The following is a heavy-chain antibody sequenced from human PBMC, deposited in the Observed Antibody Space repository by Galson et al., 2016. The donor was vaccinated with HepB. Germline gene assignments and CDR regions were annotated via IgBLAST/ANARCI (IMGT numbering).Heavy chain of an antibody. D-gene: IGHD5-12*01. CDR3: AKDLGRAYTGYDPHFDC. CDR2: ISSSSDYI. CDR1: GFTFSRHN. V-gene: IGHV3-21*01. Sequence: SLRLSCAASGFTFSRHNMLWVRQAPGKGLEWVSSISSSSDYIYYADAVEGRFTISRDNAENSLYLQMNSLRADDTAVYYCAKDLGRAYTGYDPHFDCWGQGALVTVSS. J-gene: IGHJ4*02.